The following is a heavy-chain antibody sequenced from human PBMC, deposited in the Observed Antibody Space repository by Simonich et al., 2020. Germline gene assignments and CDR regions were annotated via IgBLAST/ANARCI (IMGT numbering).Heavy chain of an antibody. CDR1: GYTFTGHY. Sequence: QVQLVQSGAEVKKPGASVKVSCKASGYTFTGHYMHWVRQAPGQGLEWMGRINPNRGGTNYEQKFQGRVTMTRDTSISTAYMELSRLRSDDTAVYYCARGRIAAAGTYYYYYMDVWGKGTTVTVSS. V-gene: IGHV1-2*02. CDR3: ARGRIAAAGTYYYYYMDV. D-gene: IGHD6-13*01. CDR2: INPNRGGT. J-gene: IGHJ6*03.